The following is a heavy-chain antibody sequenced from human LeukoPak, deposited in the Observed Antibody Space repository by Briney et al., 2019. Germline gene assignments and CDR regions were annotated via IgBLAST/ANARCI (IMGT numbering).Heavy chain of an antibody. CDR1: GGTFSSYA. V-gene: IGHV1-69*05. CDR2: IIPIFGTA. D-gene: IGHD3-22*01. CDR3: ARVADDSSGYYYFDY. J-gene: IGHJ4*02. Sequence: SVKVSLKASGGTFSSYAISWVRPAPGQGVEWMGRIIPIFGTANYAQIFQGRVTITTDESTRTAYMELSSLRAEDTAVYYCARVADDSSGYYYFDYWGQGTLVTVSS.